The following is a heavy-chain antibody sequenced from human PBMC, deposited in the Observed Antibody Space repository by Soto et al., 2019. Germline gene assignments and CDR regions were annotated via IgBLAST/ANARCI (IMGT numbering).Heavy chain of an antibody. CDR3: ARGGHYPIESPVDY. D-gene: IGHD4-17*01. V-gene: IGHV1-69*10. Sequence: SVKVSCKASGYTFTSYGISWVRQAPGQGLEWMGWISPILGNANYAQKFQGRVTITADKSTSTAYMELSSLRAEDTAVYYCARGGHYPIESPVDYWGQGTLVTVSS. CDR2: ISPILGNA. J-gene: IGHJ4*02. CDR1: GYTFTSYG.